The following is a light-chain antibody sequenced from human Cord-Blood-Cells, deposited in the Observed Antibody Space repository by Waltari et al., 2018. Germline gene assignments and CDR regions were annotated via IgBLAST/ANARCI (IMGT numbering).Light chain of an antibody. J-gene: IGLJ2*01. V-gene: IGLV2-23*01. Sequence: QSALTQPASVSGSPGQSITISCTGTSSDVGSYNLVSWYQQHPGKAPKLMIYEGSKRPSGVSNGFSGSKSGDTASLTISGLQAEDEADYYCCSYAGSNVVFGGGTKLTVL. CDR3: CSYAGSNVV. CDR1: SSDVGSYNL. CDR2: EGS.